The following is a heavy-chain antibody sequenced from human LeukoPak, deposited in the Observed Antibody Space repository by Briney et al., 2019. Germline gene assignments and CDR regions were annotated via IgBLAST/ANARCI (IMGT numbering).Heavy chain of an antibody. Sequence: ASVKVSCKASGYTFTGYYMYWVRQAPGQGLEWMGWINPNSGGTNYAQKFQGRVTMTRDTSISTAYMELSRLRSDDTAVYYCARVTVDYYGSGKYYYYGMDVWGQGTTVTVSS. D-gene: IGHD3-10*01. J-gene: IGHJ6*02. CDR3: ARVTVDYYGSGKYYYYGMDV. CDR2: INPNSGGT. V-gene: IGHV1-2*02. CDR1: GYTFTGYY.